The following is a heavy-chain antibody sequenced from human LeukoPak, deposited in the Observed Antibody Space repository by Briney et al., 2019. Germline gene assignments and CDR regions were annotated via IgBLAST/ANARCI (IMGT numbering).Heavy chain of an antibody. CDR2: ISWNSGSI. D-gene: IGHD6-19*01. CDR3: AKPATGIAVAGSDY. CDR1: GFTFDDYA. J-gene: IGHJ4*02. V-gene: IGHV3-9*01. Sequence: PGGSLRLSCAASGFTFDDYAMHWVRQAPGKGLEWVSGISWNSGSIGYADSVKGRFTISRDNAKNSLYLQMNSLRAEDTALYYCAKPATGIAVAGSDYWGQGTLVTVSS.